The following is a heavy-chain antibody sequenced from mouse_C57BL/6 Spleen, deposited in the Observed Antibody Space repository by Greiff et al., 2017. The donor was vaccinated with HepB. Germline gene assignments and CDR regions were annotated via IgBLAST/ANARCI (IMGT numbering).Heavy chain of an antibody. D-gene: IGHD3-1*01. CDR3: ARSGYAMDY. CDR2: INPNNGGT. V-gene: IGHV1-18*01. CDR1: GYTFTDYN. J-gene: IGHJ4*01. Sequence: DVKLQESGPELVKPGASVKIPCKASGYTFTDYNMDWVKQSHGKSLEWIGDINPNNGGTIYNQKFKGKATLTVDKSSSTAYMELRSLTSEDTAVYYCARSGYAMDYWGQGTSVTVSS.